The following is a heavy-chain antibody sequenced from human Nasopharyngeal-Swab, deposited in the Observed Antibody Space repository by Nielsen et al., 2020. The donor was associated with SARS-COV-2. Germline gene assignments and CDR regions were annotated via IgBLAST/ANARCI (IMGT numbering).Heavy chain of an antibody. D-gene: IGHD6-13*01. CDR3: VRAPGIAGTGGLFEN. V-gene: IGHV3-53*01. CDR2: IYIDGST. Sequence: GESLKISCAASGLAVSSNYMSWVRQAPKKGLEWVSVIYIDGSTYYADSVKGRFTISRDNSKNTSYLQMNSLRAEDTAVFYCVRAPGIAGTGGLFENWGQGTLVTVSS. CDR1: GLAVSSNY. J-gene: IGHJ4*02.